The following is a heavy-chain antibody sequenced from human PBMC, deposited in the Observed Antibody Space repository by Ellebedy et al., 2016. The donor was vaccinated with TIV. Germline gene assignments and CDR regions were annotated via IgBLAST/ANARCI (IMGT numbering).Heavy chain of an antibody. J-gene: IGHJ4*02. CDR3: ARARVRMATDGDRINY. CDR1: GCNFSSYA. Sequence: AAAVKVSCKASGCNFSSYAISWVRQAPGQGLEWMGRIIPILGIANYAQKFQGRVTITADKSTSTAYMELSSLRSEDTAVYYCARARVRMATDGDRINYWGKGTLVSVSS. D-gene: IGHD5-24*01. CDR2: IIPILGIA. V-gene: IGHV1-69*04.